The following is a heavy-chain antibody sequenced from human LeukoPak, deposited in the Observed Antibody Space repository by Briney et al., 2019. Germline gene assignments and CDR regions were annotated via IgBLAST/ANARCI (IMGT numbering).Heavy chain of an antibody. D-gene: IGHD6-6*01. J-gene: IGHJ6*03. CDR3: ARELEAARPSYYYYYMDV. CDR2: IRYDGSNK. Sequence: PGGSLRLSCAASGFTFSSYGMHWVRQAPGKGLEWVAFIRYDGSNKYYADSVKGRFTISRDNSKNTLYLQMNSLRAEDTAVYYCARELEAARPSYYYYYMDVWGKGTTVTVSS. CDR1: GFTFSSYG. V-gene: IGHV3-30*02.